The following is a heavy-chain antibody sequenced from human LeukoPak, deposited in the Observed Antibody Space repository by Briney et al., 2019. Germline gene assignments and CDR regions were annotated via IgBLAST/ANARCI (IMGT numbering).Heavy chain of an antibody. Sequence: PSETLSLTCAVYGGSFSGYYWSWIRRPPGKGLEWIGEINHSGSTNYNPSLKSRVTISVDTSKNQFSLKLSSVTAADTAVYYCARDGYYGSGSYYKYYYYYMDVWGKGTTVTVSS. CDR1: GGSFSGYY. V-gene: IGHV4-34*01. CDR3: ARDGYYGSGSYYKYYYYYMDV. D-gene: IGHD3-10*01. CDR2: INHSGST. J-gene: IGHJ6*03.